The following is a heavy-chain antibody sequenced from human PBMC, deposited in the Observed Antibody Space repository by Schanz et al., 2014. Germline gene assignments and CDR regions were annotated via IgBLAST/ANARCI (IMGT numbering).Heavy chain of an antibody. CDR3: TKFETRTGTNY. J-gene: IGHJ4*02. CDR2: IRYTGGNK. V-gene: IGHV3-30*02. CDR1: GFTFSSYA. Sequence: VQLLESGGGLVQPGGSLRLSCAASGFTFSSYAMSWVRQAPGKGLEWVAFIRYTGGNKYYPDSVKGRFTISRDNSKNTVYLQMNSLRAEDTAVYYCTKFETRTGTNYWGQGTLVTVSS. D-gene: IGHD1-1*01.